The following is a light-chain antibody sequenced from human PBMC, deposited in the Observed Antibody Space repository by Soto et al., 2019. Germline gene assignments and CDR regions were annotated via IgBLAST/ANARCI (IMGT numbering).Light chain of an antibody. CDR3: SSYTGGTTPYV. CDR1: SSDVGGYNY. V-gene: IGLV2-14*01. Sequence: QSVLTQPASVSRSDGQSITISHTGTSSDVGGYNYVSWYGQHPGNSPKLMIYEDSNRPTGVSNRLSGSNAGNNSPLTISGLLAEDEADYYFSSYTGGTTPYVFGSGTKVTVL. J-gene: IGLJ1*01. CDR2: EDS.